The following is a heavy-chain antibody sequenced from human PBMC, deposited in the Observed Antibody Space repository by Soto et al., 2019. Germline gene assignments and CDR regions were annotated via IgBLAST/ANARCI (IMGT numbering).Heavy chain of an antibody. CDR1: GGSFSGYY. Sequence: PSETLSLTCAVYGGSFSGYYWSWIRQPPGKGLEWIGGINHSGSTNYNPSLKSRVTISVDTSKNQFSLKLSSVTAADTAVYYCARVAGGNSDAFDICGPGPMVTV. CDR3: ARVAGGNSDAFDI. CDR2: INHSGST. D-gene: IGHD2-21*02. V-gene: IGHV4-34*01. J-gene: IGHJ3*02.